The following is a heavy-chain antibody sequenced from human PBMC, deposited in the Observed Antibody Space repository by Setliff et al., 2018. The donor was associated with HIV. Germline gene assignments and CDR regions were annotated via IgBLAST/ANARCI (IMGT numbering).Heavy chain of an antibody. D-gene: IGHD6-19*01. V-gene: IGHV4-61*10. Sequence: SETLSLTCTVSGGSISSGSNYWSWIRQPAGKGLEWIGEIYHSGSTNYNPSLKSRVTISVDKSKNQFSLKLSSVTAADTAVYYCARARDIAVAGYFDYWGQGTLVTVSS. CDR3: ARARDIAVAGYFDY. CDR1: GGSISSGSNY. J-gene: IGHJ4*02. CDR2: IYHSGST.